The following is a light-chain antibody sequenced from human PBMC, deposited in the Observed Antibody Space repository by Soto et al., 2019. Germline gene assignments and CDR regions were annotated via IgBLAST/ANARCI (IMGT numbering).Light chain of an antibody. CDR3: QQYNNWPPWT. V-gene: IGKV3-15*01. CDR1: QSVSSN. CDR2: GAS. Sequence: EIVMTQSPATLSVSPGERATLSCRASQSVSSNSAWYQQKPGQAPRLLIYGASTRATGIPARFSGSGSGTEFTLTISSLQSEDFAVYYCQQYNNWPPWTLGQGTKVDIK. J-gene: IGKJ1*01.